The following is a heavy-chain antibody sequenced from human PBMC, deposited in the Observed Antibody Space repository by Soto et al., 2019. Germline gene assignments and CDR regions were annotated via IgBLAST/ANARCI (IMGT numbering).Heavy chain of an antibody. CDR3: ANRNYYDDSGYIYPYFDL. J-gene: IGHJ4*02. V-gene: IGHV3-23*01. CDR1: GLTFNKYD. CDR2: ISATGGSA. D-gene: IGHD3-22*01. Sequence: GGSLRLSCTASGLTFNKYDMTWVRQAPGKGLVWVSTISATGGSAYYAESVKGRFTISRDNSKNTVYLDMNSLRVEDTAIYYCANRNYYDDSGYIYPYFDLWGRGSLVTVSS.